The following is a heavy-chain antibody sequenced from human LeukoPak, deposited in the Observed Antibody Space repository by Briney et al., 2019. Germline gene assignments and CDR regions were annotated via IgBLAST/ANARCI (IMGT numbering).Heavy chain of an antibody. J-gene: IGHJ4*02. CDR1: GYTFTGYY. CDR3: ARRTTSYFDY. V-gene: IGHV1-2*02. CDR2: INHNSGGT. Sequence: ASVTVSCKASGYTFTGYYMHWVRQAPAQGLEGMGWINHNSGGTNYAQKFQRRVTMTRDTSISTAYMELSRLRSDDTAVYYCARRTTSYFDYWGQGTLVTVSS. D-gene: IGHD4-17*01.